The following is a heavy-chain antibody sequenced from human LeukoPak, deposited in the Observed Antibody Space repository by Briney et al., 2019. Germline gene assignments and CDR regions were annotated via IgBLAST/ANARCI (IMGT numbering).Heavy chain of an antibody. CDR1: GGSLNGHY. V-gene: IGHV4-34*01. J-gene: IGHJ5*02. CDR2: GSESGGT. Sequence: PSETLSLTCAVYGGSLNGHYWSWIRQPPGKGLEWIGEGSESGGTNFNPSLKSRVTISADTSKNQFSLKVKSVTAADTAVYYCAKNGQSGFSFDPWGQGTLVTVSS. D-gene: IGHD3-3*01. CDR3: AKNGQSGFSFDP.